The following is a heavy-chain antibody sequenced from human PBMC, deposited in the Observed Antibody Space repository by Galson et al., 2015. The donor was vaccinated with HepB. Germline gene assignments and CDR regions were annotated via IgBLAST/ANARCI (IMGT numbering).Heavy chain of an antibody. J-gene: IGHJ6*02. CDR1: GYTLIKYS. Sequence: SVKASCKVSGYTLIKYSMHWVRQAPGKGLEWLGGFDPEDGETIYAQKFQGRVTMTEDTSTDTAYMELSSLRPEDTAVYYCATEGLMVRGVIITYGMDVWGQGTTVTVSS. D-gene: IGHD3-10*01. CDR2: FDPEDGET. V-gene: IGHV1-24*01. CDR3: ATEGLMVRGVIITYGMDV.